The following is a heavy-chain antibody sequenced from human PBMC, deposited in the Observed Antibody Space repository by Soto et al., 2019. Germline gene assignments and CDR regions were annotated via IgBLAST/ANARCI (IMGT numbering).Heavy chain of an antibody. D-gene: IGHD2-21*02. CDR2: VNPSGGHT. Sequence: QVQLVQSGAEVKKPGASVKVSCKASGDTFTDYYIHWVRQAPGQGLEWMGTVNPSGGHTTYAQHFLGRRTRTGDTSTSTLYMELTSLTSEDTAVYYCARGGHVVVVTAALDYWGQGTLVTVSS. J-gene: IGHJ4*02. CDR1: GDTFTDYY. CDR3: ARGGHVVVVTAALDY. V-gene: IGHV1-46*01.